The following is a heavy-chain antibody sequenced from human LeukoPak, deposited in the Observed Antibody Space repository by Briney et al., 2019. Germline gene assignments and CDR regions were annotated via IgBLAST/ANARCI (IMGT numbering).Heavy chain of an antibody. Sequence: PSETLSLTCTVSGGSISYSSYYWGWIRQPPGKGLEWIGSIHYSGSTNYNPSLKSRVTISVDTSKNQFSLKLSSVTAADTAVYYCARGYRWGYYWGQGTLVTVSS. CDR2: IHYSGST. CDR1: GGSISYSSYY. CDR3: ARGYRWGYY. V-gene: IGHV4-39*07. J-gene: IGHJ4*02. D-gene: IGHD2-2*02.